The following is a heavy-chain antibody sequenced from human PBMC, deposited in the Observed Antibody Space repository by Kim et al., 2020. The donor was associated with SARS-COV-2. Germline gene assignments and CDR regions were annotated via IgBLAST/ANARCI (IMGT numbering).Heavy chain of an antibody. V-gene: IGHV4-59*08. CDR2: IYYSGST. CDR3: ALGEAAFGVSHYYYGMD. J-gene: IGHJ6*01. D-gene: IGHD2-8*01. Sequence: SETLSRTCTVSGGSISSYYWSWIRQPPGKGLEWIGYIYYSGSTNYNPSLKSRVTISVDTSKNQFSLKLSSVTAADTAGHYCALGEAAFGVSHYYYGMD. CDR1: GGSISSYY.